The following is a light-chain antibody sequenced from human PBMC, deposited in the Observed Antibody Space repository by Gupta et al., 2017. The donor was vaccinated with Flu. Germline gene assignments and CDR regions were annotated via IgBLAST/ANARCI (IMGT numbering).Light chain of an antibody. CDR2: KAS. CDR1: QSISTW. Sequence: DIQMTQSPSTLSASVGDRVTITCRASQSISTWLAWYQQKPGKAPKLLIYKASTLESGVPSRFSDSGAGTDFTLTISSLQPDDFATYYCQQDDSFPFTFGHGTTVDIK. V-gene: IGKV1-5*03. J-gene: IGKJ3*01. CDR3: QQDDSFPFT.